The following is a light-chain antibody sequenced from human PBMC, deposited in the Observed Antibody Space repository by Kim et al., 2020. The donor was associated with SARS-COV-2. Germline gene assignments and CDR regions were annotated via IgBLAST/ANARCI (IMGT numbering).Light chain of an antibody. J-gene: IGLJ3*02. CDR2: SVN. V-gene: IGLV2-14*04. CDR3: SSYTSSDAWV. Sequence: GQSVTISCTGSSSDIGAYNYVSWCQQHPGKAHKLMIFSVNRRPSGVSSRFSGSKSANTASLTISGLQPEDEADYYCSSYTSSDAWVFGGGTQLTVL. CDR1: SSDIGAYNY.